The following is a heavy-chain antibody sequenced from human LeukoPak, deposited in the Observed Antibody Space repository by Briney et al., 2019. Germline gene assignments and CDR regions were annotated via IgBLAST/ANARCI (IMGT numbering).Heavy chain of an antibody. D-gene: IGHD3-10*01. CDR2: IYSGGST. V-gene: IGHV3-53*04. CDR1: GFTVSSNY. CDR3: ARDPSPGPLSF. Sequence: GGSLRLSCAASGFTVSSNYMSWVRQAPGKGLEWVSVIYSGGSTYFADSVKGRFTISRHNSKNTLYLQMNSLRAEDTAVYYCARDPSPGPLSFWGQGTLVTVSS. J-gene: IGHJ4*02.